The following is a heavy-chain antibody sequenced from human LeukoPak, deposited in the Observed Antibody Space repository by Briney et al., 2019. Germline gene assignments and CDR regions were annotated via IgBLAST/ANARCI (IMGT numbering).Heavy chain of an antibody. V-gene: IGHV4-34*01. CDR2: INHSGST. D-gene: IGHD6-19*01. J-gene: IGHJ4*02. CDR3: ARGRTTAVAGPPESGASDY. Sequence: SETLSLTCAVYGGSFSGYYWSWIRQPPGKGLEWIGEINHSGSTNYNPSLKSRVTISVDTSKNQFSLKLSSVTAADTAVYYCARGRTTAVAGPPESGASDYWGRGTLVTVSS. CDR1: GGSFSGYY.